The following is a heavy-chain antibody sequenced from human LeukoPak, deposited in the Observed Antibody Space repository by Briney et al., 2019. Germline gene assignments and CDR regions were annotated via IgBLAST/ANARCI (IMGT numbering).Heavy chain of an antibody. Sequence: AGSLRLSCAASGFTFSSYAMHWVRQAPGKGLEWVAVISYDGSNKYYADSVKGRFTISRDNSKNTLYLQMNSLRAEDTAVYYCAKTPRGYSYGYVDYWGQGTLVTVSS. CDR1: GFTFSSYA. CDR2: ISYDGSNK. J-gene: IGHJ4*02. CDR3: AKTPRGYSYGYVDY. D-gene: IGHD5-18*01. V-gene: IGHV3-30*04.